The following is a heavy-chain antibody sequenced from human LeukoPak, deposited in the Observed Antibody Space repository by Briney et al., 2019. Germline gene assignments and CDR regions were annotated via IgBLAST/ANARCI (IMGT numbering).Heavy chain of an antibody. Sequence: SETLSLTCTVSGGSISSHYWSWIRQPPGKGLEWIGYIYYSGTTNYNPSLKSRVTISVDTSNNQFSLKLSSVTAADTAVYYCARYLSNGYVEYFDYWGQGALVTVSS. V-gene: IGHV4-59*11. J-gene: IGHJ4*02. CDR3: ARYLSNGYVEYFDY. CDR1: GGSISSHY. D-gene: IGHD5-18*01. CDR2: IYYSGTT.